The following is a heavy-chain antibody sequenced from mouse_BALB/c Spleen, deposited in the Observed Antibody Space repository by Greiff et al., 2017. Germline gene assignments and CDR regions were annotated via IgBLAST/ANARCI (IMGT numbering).Heavy chain of an antibody. D-gene: IGHD4-1*02. Sequence: EVKLMESGGGLVKPGGSLKLSCAASGFTFSDYYMYWVRQTPEKRLEWVATISDGGSYTYYPDSVKGRFTISRDNAKNNLYLQMSSLKSEDTAMYYCARGVPTSWFAYWGQGTLVTVSA. CDR1: GFTFSDYY. CDR3: ARGVPTSWFAY. V-gene: IGHV5-4*02. CDR2: ISDGGSYT. J-gene: IGHJ3*01.